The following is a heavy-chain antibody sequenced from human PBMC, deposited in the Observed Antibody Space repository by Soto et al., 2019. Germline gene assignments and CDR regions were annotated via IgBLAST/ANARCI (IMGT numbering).Heavy chain of an antibody. V-gene: IGHV1-8*01. CDR1: GYTFTSYD. D-gene: IGHD6-6*01. J-gene: IGHJ3*02. Sequence: ASVKVSCKASGYTFTSYDINWVRQATGQGLEWMGWMNPNSGNTGYAQKFQGRVTMTRNTSISTAYMELSSLRSEDTAVYYCARGGSVEYSSSSDAFDIWCQGTMVTVSS. CDR3: ARGGSVEYSSSSDAFDI. CDR2: MNPNSGNT.